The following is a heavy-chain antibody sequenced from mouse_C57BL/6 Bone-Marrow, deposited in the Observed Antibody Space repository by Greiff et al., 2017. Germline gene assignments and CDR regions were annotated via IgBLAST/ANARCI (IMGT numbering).Heavy chain of an antibody. CDR2: IDPSDSYT. J-gene: IGHJ3*01. CDR1: GYTFTSYW. V-gene: IGHV1-59*01. D-gene: IGHD2-5*01. CDR3: ANYYSNSAWFAY. Sequence: VQLQQSGAELVRPGTSVKLSCKASGYTFTSYWMHWVKQRPGQGLEWIGVIDPSDSYTNYNQKFKGKATLTVDTSSSTAYMQLSSLTSEDSAVYYCANYYSNSAWFAYWGQGTLVTVSA.